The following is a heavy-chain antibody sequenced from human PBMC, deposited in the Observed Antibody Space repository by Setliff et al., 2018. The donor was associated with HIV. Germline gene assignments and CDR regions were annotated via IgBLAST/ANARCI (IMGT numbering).Heavy chain of an antibody. Sequence: LSLTCTVSGGSFSSNTYSWGWIRQPPGMGLEWIGSIHSSGTTDYNPSLKSRVAMSVDTSRSQFSLKLRSVTAADTAVYYCARGGAYGAGSRRGGRWLDPWGQGTLVTVSS. V-gene: IGHV4-39*01. D-gene: IGHD3-10*01. CDR3: ARGGAYGAGSRRGGRWLDP. CDR1: GGSFSSNTYS. CDR2: IHSSGTT. J-gene: IGHJ5*02.